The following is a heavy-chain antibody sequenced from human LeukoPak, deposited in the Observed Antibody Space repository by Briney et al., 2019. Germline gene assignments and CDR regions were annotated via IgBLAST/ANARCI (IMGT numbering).Heavy chain of an antibody. V-gene: IGHV4-34*01. CDR1: GGSFSGYY. CDR2: INHSGST. CDR3: ARACSSTSCQTYYYYGMDV. J-gene: IGHJ6*02. D-gene: IGHD2-2*01. Sequence: SETLSLTCAVYGGSFSGYYWSWIRQPPGKGLEWSGEINHSGSTNYNPSLKSRVTISVDTSKNQFSLKLSSVTAADTAVYYYARACSSTSCQTYYYYGMDVWGQGTTVTVSS.